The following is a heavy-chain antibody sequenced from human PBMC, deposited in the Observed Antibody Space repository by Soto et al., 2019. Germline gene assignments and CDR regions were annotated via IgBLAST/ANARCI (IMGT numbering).Heavy chain of an antibody. CDR2: IIPIFGTA. D-gene: IGHD6-6*01. CDR3: ARGDSSSSDV. Sequence: RASVKVSCKASGGTFSSYAISWVRQAPGQGLEWMGGIIPIFGTANYAQKFQGRVTITADESTSTAYMELSSLRSEDTAVYYCARGDSSSSDVWGQGTTVTVSS. J-gene: IGHJ6*02. CDR1: GGTFSSYA. V-gene: IGHV1-69*13.